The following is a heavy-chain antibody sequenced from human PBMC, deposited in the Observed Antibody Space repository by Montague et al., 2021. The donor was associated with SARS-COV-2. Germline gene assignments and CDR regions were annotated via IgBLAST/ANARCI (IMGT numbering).Heavy chain of an antibody. V-gene: IGHV4-59*08. CDR1: AGSINNHY. CDR2: VYFSGTA. Sequence: SETLSLTCTVSAGSINNHYWSWIRQTPGKELGWIAYVYFSGTASYNPSLKSRVTISVDTSRNQFSLQLTSVTAADTAVYYCARRPSSGWSFDYWGQGTQVSVSS. J-gene: IGHJ4*02. D-gene: IGHD6-19*01. CDR3: ARRPSSGWSFDY.